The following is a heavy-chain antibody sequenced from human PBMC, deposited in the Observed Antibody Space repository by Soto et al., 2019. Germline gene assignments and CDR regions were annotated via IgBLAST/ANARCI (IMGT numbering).Heavy chain of an antibody. CDR3: ARGGRGLRGAFDV. CDR2: ISFNGLSQ. V-gene: IGHV3-30*03. Sequence: QELLVESGGGVVQPGKALRRSCAASGFTFSSFAMHWVRQAPGKGLEWVSVISFNGLSQFYPDSIRGRFTISRDNSKNTLYLQLDSLRPDDTAVYYCARGGRGLRGAFDVWGQGTEVSVS. J-gene: IGHJ3*01. CDR1: GFTFSSFA. D-gene: IGHD3-16*01.